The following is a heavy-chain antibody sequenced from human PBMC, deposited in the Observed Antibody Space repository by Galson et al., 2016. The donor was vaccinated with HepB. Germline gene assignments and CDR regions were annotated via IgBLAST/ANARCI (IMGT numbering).Heavy chain of an antibody. D-gene: IGHD3-22*01. CDR3: AKDREYLYDKREGGLDI. CDR2: ISWNSGSR. CDR1: GITLYDFA. Sequence: SLRLSCAASGITLYDFAMHWVRQAPGKGLEWVSGISWNSGSRGYADSVKGRFTISRDNAKNSLYLEMNSLRADDTALYYCAKDREYLYDKREGGLDIGGQGTMVTVSS. J-gene: IGHJ3*02. V-gene: IGHV3-9*01.